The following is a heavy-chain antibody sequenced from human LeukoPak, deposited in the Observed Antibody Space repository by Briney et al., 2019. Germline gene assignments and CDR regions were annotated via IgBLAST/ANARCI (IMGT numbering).Heavy chain of an antibody. CDR2: IKQDGTEK. J-gene: IGHJ4*02. CDR3: ARGAYYYED. Sequence: GSLRLSCAASGFTFSTYWMSWVRQASGKGLEWVAVIKQDGTEKYYVDSVKGRFTISRDNAKNSLYLQMNSLRAEDTAVYYCARGAYYYEDWGQGTLVTVSS. V-gene: IGHV3-7*01. CDR1: GFTFSTYW. D-gene: IGHD3-22*01.